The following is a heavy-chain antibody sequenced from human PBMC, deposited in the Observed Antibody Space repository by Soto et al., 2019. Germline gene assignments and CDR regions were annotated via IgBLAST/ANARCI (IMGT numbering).Heavy chain of an antibody. CDR3: ARGSIRYSSGWYTFDY. D-gene: IGHD6-19*01. CDR2: INAGNGNT. V-gene: IGHV1-3*01. J-gene: IGHJ4*02. Sequence: QVQLVQSGAEVKKPGASVKVSCKASGYTFTSYAMHWVRQAPGQRLEWMGWINAGNGNTKYSQKFQGRVTITRDTSASTAYMELSSLRSEDTAVYYCARGSIRYSSGWYTFDYWGQGTLVTVSS. CDR1: GYTFTSYA.